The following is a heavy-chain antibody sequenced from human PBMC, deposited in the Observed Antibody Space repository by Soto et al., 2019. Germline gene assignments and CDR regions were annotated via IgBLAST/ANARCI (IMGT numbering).Heavy chain of an antibody. J-gene: IGHJ4*02. Sequence: QVQLVQSGAEVKKPGSSVKVSCKASGGTFSSYTISCVRQAPGQGLEWMGRIIPILGIANYAQKFQGRVTITADKSRSTAYMELSSLRSEDTAVYYCAGEEDYYGSGAFFDYWGQGTLVTVSS. CDR2: IIPILGIA. D-gene: IGHD3-10*01. CDR3: AGEEDYYGSGAFFDY. CDR1: GGTFSSYT. V-gene: IGHV1-69*08.